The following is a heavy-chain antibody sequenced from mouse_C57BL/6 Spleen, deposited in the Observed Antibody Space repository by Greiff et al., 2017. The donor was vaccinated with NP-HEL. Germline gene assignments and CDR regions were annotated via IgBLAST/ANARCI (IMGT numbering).Heavy chain of an antibody. D-gene: IGHD4-1*01. CDR3: ARDLGTGIGY. V-gene: IGHV5-4*01. CDR2: ISDGGSYT. Sequence: EVQVVESGGGLVKPGGSLKLSCAASGFTFSSYAMSWVRQTPEKRLEWVATISDGGSYTYYPDNVKGRFTISRDNAKNNLYLQMSHLKSEDTAMYYCARDLGTGIGYWGQGTTLTVSS. J-gene: IGHJ2*01. CDR1: GFTFSSYA.